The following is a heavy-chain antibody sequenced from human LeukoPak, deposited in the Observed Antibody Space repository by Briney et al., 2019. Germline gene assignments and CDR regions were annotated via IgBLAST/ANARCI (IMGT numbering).Heavy chain of an antibody. J-gene: IGHJ6*03. D-gene: IGHD3-10*01. Sequence: PGGSLRLSCAASGFTFSSYAMHWVRQAPGKGLEWVAVISYDGSNKYYADSVKGRFTISRDNSKNTLYLQMNSLRAEDTAVYYCASNYGSGLSLAYYYYMDVWGKGTTVTVSS. V-gene: IGHV3-30*14. CDR2: ISYDGSNK. CDR3: ASNYGSGLSLAYYYYMDV. CDR1: GFTFSSYA.